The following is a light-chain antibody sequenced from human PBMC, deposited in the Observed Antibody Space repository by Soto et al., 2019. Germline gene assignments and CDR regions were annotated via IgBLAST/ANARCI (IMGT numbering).Light chain of an antibody. V-gene: IGKV3D-15*01. CDR1: QSVSSN. CDR2: GAS. Sequence: VMTQSPATLSLSPGERATLSCRASQSVSSNLAWYQQKPGQVPRLLIYGASTRATGIPARFSGSGSGTEFTLTVSSLQSEDFAFYYCQQYNNWPLTFGGGAKVEIK. J-gene: IGKJ4*01. CDR3: QQYNNWPLT.